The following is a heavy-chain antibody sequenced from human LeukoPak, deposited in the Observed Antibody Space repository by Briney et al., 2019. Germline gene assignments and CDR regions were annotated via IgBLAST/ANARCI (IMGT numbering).Heavy chain of an antibody. D-gene: IGHD2-2*02. CDR1: GGSISSYY. J-gene: IGHJ4*02. V-gene: IGHV4-59*08. CDR2: IYYSGST. Sequence: PSETLSLTCTVSGGSISSYYWSWIRQPPGKGLEWIGYIYYSGSTNYNPSLKSRVTISVDTSKNQFSLKLSSVTAADTAVYYCARANRPGYCSSTSCYTDYWGQGTLVTVSS. CDR3: ARANRPGYCSSTSCYTDY.